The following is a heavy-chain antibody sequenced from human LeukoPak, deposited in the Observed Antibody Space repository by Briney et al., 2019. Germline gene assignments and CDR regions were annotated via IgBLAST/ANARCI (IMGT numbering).Heavy chain of an antibody. Sequence: GGSLRLSCAASGFTFSSYWMGWVRQAPGQGLEWVSYISSTDETVYYADSVKGRFTISRDNAKNSLYLQMNSLRAEDTAVYFCARGRWLQYGYFDSWGQGTQVTVSS. CDR3: ARGRWLQYGYFDS. J-gene: IGHJ4*02. CDR1: GFTFSSYW. CDR2: ISSTDETV. V-gene: IGHV3-48*04. D-gene: IGHD5-24*01.